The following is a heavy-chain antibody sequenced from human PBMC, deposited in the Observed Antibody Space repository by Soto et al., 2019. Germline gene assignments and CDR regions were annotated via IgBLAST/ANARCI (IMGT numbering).Heavy chain of an antibody. V-gene: IGHV4-30-2*01. J-gene: IGHJ5*02. D-gene: IGHD3-10*01. Sequence: TSETLSLTCAVSGGSISSGGYSWSWIRQPPGKGLEWIGYIYHSGSTYYNPSLKSRVTISVDRSKNQFSLKLSSVTAADTAVYYCARGVRGAPMYNWFDPWGQGTLVTVSS. CDR3: ARGVRGAPMYNWFDP. CDR1: GGSISSGGYS. CDR2: IYHSGST.